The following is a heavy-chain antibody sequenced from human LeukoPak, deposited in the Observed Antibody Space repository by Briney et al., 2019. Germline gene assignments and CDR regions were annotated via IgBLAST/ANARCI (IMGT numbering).Heavy chain of an antibody. V-gene: IGHV4-59*01. Sequence: SETLSLTCTVSGGSISSYYWSWIRQPPGKGLEWIGYIYYSGSTNYNPSLKSRVTISVDTSKNQFSLRLSSVTAADTAVYYCARVLVAADPADNWFDPWGQGTLVTVSS. CDR3: ARVLVAADPADNWFDP. D-gene: IGHD2-15*01. CDR2: IYYSGST. J-gene: IGHJ5*02. CDR1: GGSISSYY.